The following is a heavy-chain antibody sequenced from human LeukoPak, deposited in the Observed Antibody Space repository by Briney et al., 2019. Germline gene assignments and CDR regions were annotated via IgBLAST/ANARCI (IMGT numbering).Heavy chain of an antibody. CDR2: IYYTGRT. Sequence: SETLSLTCTVSGGSISSYYWSWARQSPGEGLEWIGYIYYTGRTNYSPSLKSRVTISLDTSKNQFSLKLTSVTAADTAVYYCASGVAYSSAWSPLFDSWGHGTLVTVSS. CDR3: ASGVAYSSAWSPLFDS. V-gene: IGHV4-59*08. D-gene: IGHD6-19*01. CDR1: GGSISSYY. J-gene: IGHJ5*01.